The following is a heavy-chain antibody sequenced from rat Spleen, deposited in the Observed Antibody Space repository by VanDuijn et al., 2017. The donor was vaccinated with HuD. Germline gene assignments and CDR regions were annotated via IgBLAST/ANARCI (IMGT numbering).Heavy chain of an antibody. J-gene: IGHJ1*01. V-gene: IGHV5-20*01. CDR3: TEAGYLREWYFDF. D-gene: IGHD2-2*01. CDR1: GFTFSDYY. Sequence: EVQLVESGGGLVQPGRSLKLSCAASGFTFSDYYMAWVRQAPKKGLEWVASISYDGSSTYYRDSVKGRFTISRDNAKRTLFLQMDSLRSDDTTTYFCTEAGYLREWYFDFWGPGTMVTVSS. CDR2: ISYDGSST.